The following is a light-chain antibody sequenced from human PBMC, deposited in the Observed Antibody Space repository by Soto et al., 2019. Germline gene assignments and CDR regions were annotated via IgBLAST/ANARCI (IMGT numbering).Light chain of an antibody. CDR3: PFHAGSNNYI. CDR2: EVS. CDR1: SSDVGGYPY. V-gene: IGLV2-8*01. J-gene: IGLJ1*01. Sequence: QSVLTQPPSAYGSPGQSVTISCTGTSSDVGGYPYVSWYQQHPGKAPKLMTYEVSKRPSGVPDRFSGSKSGNTASLTVSGLQAEDEADYYCPFHAGSNNYIFGTGTKVT.